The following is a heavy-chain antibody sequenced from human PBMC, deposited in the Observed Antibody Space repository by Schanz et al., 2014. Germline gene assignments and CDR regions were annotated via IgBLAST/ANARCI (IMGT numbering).Heavy chain of an antibody. D-gene: IGHD3-10*01. CDR2: IGSSSTTM. Sequence: EVYLVESGGGLVQPGGSLRLSCAASGFTFFTYNMNWVRQAPGRGLEWISYIGSSSTTMYYADSVKGRFTISRDNAKNSLYLQMNSLRDEDTAVYYCARDRPFRSESNIYYGDAFDIWGQGTMVTVSS. J-gene: IGHJ3*02. CDR3: ARDRPFRSESNIYYGDAFDI. CDR1: GFTFFTYN. V-gene: IGHV3-48*02.